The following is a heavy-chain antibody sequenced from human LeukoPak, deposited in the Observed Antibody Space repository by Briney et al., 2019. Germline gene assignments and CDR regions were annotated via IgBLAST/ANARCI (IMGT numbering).Heavy chain of an antibody. CDR3: ARGTYGYYMDV. Sequence: SEPLSLTCSGSNDPISNSLYWGWLRQPPGKGLEWTGSIYRSGSTFYNPSLKSRVTISLDTSKNQFSLKLSSVTAADTAVYFCARGTYGYYMDVWGKGTTVTVSS. CDR2: IYRSGST. D-gene: IGHD4-17*01. J-gene: IGHJ6*03. V-gene: IGHV4-38-2*02. CDR1: NDPISNSLY.